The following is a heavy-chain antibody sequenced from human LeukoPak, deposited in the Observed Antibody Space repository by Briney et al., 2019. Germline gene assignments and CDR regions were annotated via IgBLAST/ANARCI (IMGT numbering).Heavy chain of an antibody. V-gene: IGHV3-23*01. D-gene: IGHD1-7*01. J-gene: IGHJ4*02. CDR2: ISDSGDDT. Sequence: PGGSLRLSCAASGFSFSNYAISWFRQAPGKGREWVAGISDSGDDTYYADSVRGRFSISRDNSKNTVHLQMNSLTADDTTVYYCSKSPNAGFGTTVNFDYWGQGTLVTVSS. CDR1: GFSFSNYA. CDR3: SKSPNAGFGTTVNFDY.